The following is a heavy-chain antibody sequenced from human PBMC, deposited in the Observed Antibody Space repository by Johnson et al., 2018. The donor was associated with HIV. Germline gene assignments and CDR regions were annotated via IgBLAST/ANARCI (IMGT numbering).Heavy chain of an antibody. CDR2: ISYDGSNK. V-gene: IGHV3-30*04. Sequence: QVQLVESGGGVVQPGRSLRLSCAASGFTFSSYAMHWVRQAPGKGLEWVAVISYDGSNKYYADSVKGRFTISRDNSKNTLYLQMNSLRAEDTAVYYCARPRPGRAARPIPGSVAFDIWGKGTMVTVSS. J-gene: IGHJ3*02. CDR1: GFTFSSYA. D-gene: IGHD6-6*01. CDR3: ARPRPGRAARPIPGSVAFDI.